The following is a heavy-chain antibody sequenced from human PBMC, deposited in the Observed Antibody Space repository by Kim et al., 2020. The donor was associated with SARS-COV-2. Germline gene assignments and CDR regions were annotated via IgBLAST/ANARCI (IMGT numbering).Heavy chain of an antibody. D-gene: IGHD3-3*01. CDR1: GGTFSSYA. V-gene: IGHV1-69*13. CDR2: IIPIFGTA. J-gene: IGHJ6*02. CDR3: ARDPRGPDFWSGFEAKDNYYGMDV. Sequence: SVKVSCKASGGTFSSYAISWVRQAPGQGLEWMGGIIPIFGTANYAQKFQGRVTITADESTSTAYMELSSLRSEDTAVYYCARDPRGPDFWSGFEAKDNYYGMDVWGQGTTVTVSS.